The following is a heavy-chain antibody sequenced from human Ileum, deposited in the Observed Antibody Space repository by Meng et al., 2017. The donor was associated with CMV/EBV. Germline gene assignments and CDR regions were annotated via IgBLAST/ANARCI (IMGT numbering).Heavy chain of an antibody. V-gene: IGHV3-21*01. CDR1: GFSFNSYS. J-gene: IGHJ4*02. D-gene: IGHD3-10*01. CDR3: VRSTLWFGELLKVDY. CDR2: ISSSSTYI. Sequence: GGSLRLSCAASGFSFNSYSMNWVRQAPGKGLEWVSSISSSSTYIYYADSVKGRFTISRDNAKNSLYLQMNSLGAEDAAIYYCVRSTLWFGELLKVDYWGQGTLVTVSS.